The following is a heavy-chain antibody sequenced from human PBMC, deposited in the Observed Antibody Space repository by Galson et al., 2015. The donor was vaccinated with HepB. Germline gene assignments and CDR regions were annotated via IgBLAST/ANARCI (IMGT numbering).Heavy chain of an antibody. J-gene: IGHJ6*03. CDR3: AKDAGMATTHYYYYMDV. CDR2: ISYDGSNK. V-gene: IGHV3-30*18. Sequence: SLRLSCAASGFTFSSYGMHWVRQAPGKGLEWVAVISYDGSNKYYADSVKGRFTISRDNSKNMLYLQMNSLRAEDTAVYYCAKDAGMATTHYYYYMDVWGKGTTVTVSS. CDR1: GFTFSSYG. D-gene: IGHD5-24*01.